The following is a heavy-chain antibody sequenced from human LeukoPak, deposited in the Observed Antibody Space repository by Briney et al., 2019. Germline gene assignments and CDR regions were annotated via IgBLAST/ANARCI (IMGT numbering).Heavy chain of an antibody. CDR1: GGSISSYY. Sequence: ASETLSLTCTVSGGSISSYYWSWIRQPAGKGLEWIGRIYTSGSTNYDPSLKSRVTMSVDTSKNQFSLKLSSVTAADTAVYYCARDTIITGRFDYWGQGTLVTVSS. CDR2: IYTSGST. J-gene: IGHJ4*02. D-gene: IGHD3-22*01. CDR3: ARDTIITGRFDY. V-gene: IGHV4-4*07.